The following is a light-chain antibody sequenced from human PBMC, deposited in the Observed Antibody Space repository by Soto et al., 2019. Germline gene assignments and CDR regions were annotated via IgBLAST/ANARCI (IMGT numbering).Light chain of an antibody. Sequence: DIQLTQSPSFLSASVGDTVTITCRASQGMSTYLAWYQQKPGKVPKLLIHSASTLQSGVPPRFSGGGSGTEFTLTISTLQPDDSGIYYCQQLNGYQLAFGGGTNVEIK. J-gene: IGKJ4*01. CDR3: QQLNGYQLA. CDR2: SAS. V-gene: IGKV1-9*01. CDR1: QGMSTY.